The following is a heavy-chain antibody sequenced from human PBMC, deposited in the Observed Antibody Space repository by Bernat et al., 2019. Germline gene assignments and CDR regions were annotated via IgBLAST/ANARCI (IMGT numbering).Heavy chain of an antibody. D-gene: IGHD1-1*01. V-gene: IGHV3-7*03. CDR1: GLTFRHYW. CDR2: IKSEGTDK. J-gene: IGHJ4*02. Sequence: EVQLVESGGGLVQPGGSLRLSCAASGLTFRHYWMSWVRQAPGKGLEWVANIKSEGTDKFYLDSVEGRFTITRDNARNSLFLQMTSLRAEDTAFYYCATIQAWKFEYWGPGTLVTVSS. CDR3: ATIQAWKFEY.